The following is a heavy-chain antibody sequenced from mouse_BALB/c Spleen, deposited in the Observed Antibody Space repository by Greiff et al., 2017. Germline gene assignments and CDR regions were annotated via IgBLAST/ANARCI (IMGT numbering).Heavy chain of an antibody. V-gene: IGHV1S56*01. Sequence: VQLQQSGAELVKPGASVKLSCTASGFTFTDTYIHWVKQRPGQGLEWIGWIYPGDGSTKYNEKFKGKTTLTADKSSSTAYMLLSSLTSEDAAIYFCANGYYFDYWGQGTTLTVSS. J-gene: IGHJ2*01. CDR3: ANGYYFDY. CDR2: IYPGDGST. CDR1: GFTFTDTY. D-gene: IGHD2-2*01.